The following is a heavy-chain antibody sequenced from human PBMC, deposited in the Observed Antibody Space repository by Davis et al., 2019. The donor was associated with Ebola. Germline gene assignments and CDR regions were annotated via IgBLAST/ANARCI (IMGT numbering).Heavy chain of an antibody. V-gene: IGHV3-7*03. D-gene: IGHD2-21*01. CDR2: IKYDGSEI. CDR3: ARYIPNQGGMDV. Sequence: GESLKISCAASGFTFSGFSMSWVRQAPGKSPEWVATIKYDGSEIPCVDSVKGRFTISRDNAKDLLYMQMNSLGAEDTAVYYCARYIPNQGGMDVWGQGTTVTVSS. J-gene: IGHJ6*02. CDR1: GFTFSGFS.